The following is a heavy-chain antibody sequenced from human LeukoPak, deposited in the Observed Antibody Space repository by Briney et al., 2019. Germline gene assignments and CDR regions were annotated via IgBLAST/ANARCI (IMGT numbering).Heavy chain of an antibody. CDR2: IIPIFGTA. V-gene: IGHV1-69*01. CDR1: GGTFSSYA. D-gene: IGHD6-13*01. J-gene: IGHJ6*03. CDR3: ARYSSSWYEHYYYYYMDV. Sequence: SVKVSCKASGGTFSSYAISWVRQAPGQGLEWMGGIIPIFGTANFAQKFQGRVTITADESTSTAYMELSSLRSEDTAVYYCARYSSSWYEHYYYYYMDVWGKGTTVTVSS.